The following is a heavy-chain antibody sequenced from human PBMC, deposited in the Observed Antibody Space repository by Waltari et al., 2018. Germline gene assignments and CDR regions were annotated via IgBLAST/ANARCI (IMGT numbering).Heavy chain of an antibody. Sequence: QVQLVQSGAEVKKPGSSVKVSCKASGGTFSSYAISWVRRAPGQGLEWMGGIIPILGIANYAQKFQGRVTITADESTSTAYMELSSLRSEDTAVYYCASTYYYGSGSYINWFDPWGQGTLVTVSS. CDR3: ASTYYYGSGSYINWFDP. J-gene: IGHJ5*02. CDR1: GGTFSSYA. V-gene: IGHV1-69*04. D-gene: IGHD3-10*01. CDR2: IIPILGIA.